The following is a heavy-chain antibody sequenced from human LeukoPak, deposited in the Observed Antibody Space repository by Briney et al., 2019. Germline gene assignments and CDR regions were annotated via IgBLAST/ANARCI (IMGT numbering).Heavy chain of an antibody. CDR2: IFHSGST. J-gene: IGHJ4*02. CDR1: GVLISDGEW. CDR3: ARVDYGDYSKDFDY. D-gene: IGHD4-17*01. V-gene: IGHV4-4*02. Sequence: SGTLSLTCAVSGVLISDGEWWSWVRQPPGKGLEWIGEIFHSGSTNYNPSLKSRVTMSVDTSKNQFSLKVNSMTAADTAVYYCARVDYGDYSKDFDYWGQGTLVTVS.